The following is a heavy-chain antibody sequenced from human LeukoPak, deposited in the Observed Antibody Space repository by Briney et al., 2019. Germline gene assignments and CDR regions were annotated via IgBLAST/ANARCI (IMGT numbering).Heavy chain of an antibody. CDR3: ARCHAFGGVRGLPRI. CDR2: IYYSGST. V-gene: IGHV4-39*07. CDR1: GGSISSSSYY. Sequence: PSETLSLTCTVSGGSISSSSYYWGWVRQPPGKGLEWIGSIYYSGSTNYNPSLKSRVTISVDTSKNQFSLKLSSVTAADTAVYYCARCHAFGGVRGLPRIWGQGTLVTVSS. D-gene: IGHD3-16*01. J-gene: IGHJ4*02.